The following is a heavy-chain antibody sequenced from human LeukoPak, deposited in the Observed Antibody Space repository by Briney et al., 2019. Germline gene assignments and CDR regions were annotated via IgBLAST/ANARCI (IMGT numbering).Heavy chain of an antibody. D-gene: IGHD2-21*02. J-gene: IGHJ4*02. CDR2: ILYDGSNN. V-gene: IGHV3-30*18. CDR3: AKDQSGDCYYDY. CDR1: GFTFSSYG. Sequence: GGSLRLSCAASGFTFSSYGMHWVRQAPGKGLEWVAVILYDGSNNYYADSVKGRFTISRDNSKNTLYLQMNSLRAEDTAVYYCAKDQSGDCYYDYWGQGTLVTVSS.